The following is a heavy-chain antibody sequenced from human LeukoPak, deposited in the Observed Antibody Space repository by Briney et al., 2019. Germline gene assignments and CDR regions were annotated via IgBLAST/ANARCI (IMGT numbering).Heavy chain of an antibody. V-gene: IGHV3-23*01. Sequence: SGGSLRLSCAASGFSFDNHAMSWVRQAPGKGLEWVSAISGSGNTAHYVESVRGRFTVSRDNAKNTLYLQMNSLRAEDTAVYYCAKVAEVGATGYYYYMDVWGKGTTVTISS. CDR2: ISGSGNTA. J-gene: IGHJ6*03. D-gene: IGHD1-26*01. CDR3: AKVAEVGATGYYYYMDV. CDR1: GFSFDNHA.